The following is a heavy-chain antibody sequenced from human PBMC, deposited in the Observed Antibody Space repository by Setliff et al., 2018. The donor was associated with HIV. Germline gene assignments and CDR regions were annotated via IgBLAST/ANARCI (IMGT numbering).Heavy chain of an antibody. CDR1: GYTFTNFY. Sequence: ASVKVSCKASGYTFTNFYVHWVRQAPGQGLEWLGMINPSGGDTTYAQKFQGRVTMTRDTSTSTVYMDLSSLRSEDTAVYYCTRGRLLWSGSYYYYYMDVWGKGTTVTVS. D-gene: IGHD3-10*01. J-gene: IGHJ6*03. CDR2: INPSGGDT. CDR3: TRGRLLWSGSYYYYYMDV. V-gene: IGHV1-46*03.